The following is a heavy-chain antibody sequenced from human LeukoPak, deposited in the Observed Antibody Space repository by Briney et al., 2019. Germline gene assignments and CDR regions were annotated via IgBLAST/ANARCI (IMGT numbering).Heavy chain of an antibody. J-gene: IGHJ4*02. CDR1: GYTFTGYY. CDR2: INPNSGST. Sequence: ASVKVSCKASGYTFTGYYMHWVRHAPGQGLEWMGWINPNSGSTNYAQKFQGRVTMTRDTSISTAYMELSRLRSDDTAVYYCARDNGYSSSSEWGQGTLVTVSS. V-gene: IGHV1-2*02. CDR3: ARDNGYSSSSE. D-gene: IGHD6-6*01.